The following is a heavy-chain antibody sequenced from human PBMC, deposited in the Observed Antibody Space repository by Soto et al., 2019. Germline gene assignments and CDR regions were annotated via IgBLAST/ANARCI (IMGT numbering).Heavy chain of an antibody. J-gene: IGHJ6*02. CDR2: ISGSGGST. V-gene: IGHV3-23*01. CDR3: AKGSVVRTYYYCYGMDV. Sequence: PGGSLRLSCAASGFTFSSYAMSWVRQAPGKGLEWVSAISGSGGSTYYADSVKGRFTISRDNSKNTLYLQMNSLRAEDTAVYYCAKGSVVRTYYYCYGMDVWGQGTTVTVSS. CDR1: GFTFSSYA. D-gene: IGHD3-10*01.